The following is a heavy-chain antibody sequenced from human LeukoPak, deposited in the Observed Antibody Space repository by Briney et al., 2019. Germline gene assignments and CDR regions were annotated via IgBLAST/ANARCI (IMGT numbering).Heavy chain of an antibody. Sequence: ASVKVSCKASGGTFSSYAISWVRQAPGQGLEWMGGIIPIFGTANYAQEFQGRVTITADESTSTAYMELSSLRSEDTAVYYCARGWEPHLLFYWGQGTLVTVSS. CDR1: GGTFSSYA. CDR3: ARGWEPHLLFY. CDR2: IIPIFGTA. J-gene: IGHJ4*02. D-gene: IGHD1-26*01. V-gene: IGHV1-69*13.